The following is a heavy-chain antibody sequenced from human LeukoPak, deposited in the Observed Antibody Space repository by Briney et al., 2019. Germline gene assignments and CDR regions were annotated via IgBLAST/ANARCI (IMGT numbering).Heavy chain of an antibody. Sequence: ASVKVSCKASGGTFSSYAISWVRQAPGQGLEWMGGIIPIFGTANYAQKFQGRVTITADKSTSTAYMELSSLRSEDTAVYYCARDRKAAAGKGVNAFDIWAKGQWSPSLQ. V-gene: IGHV1-69*06. J-gene: IGHJ3*02. CDR3: ARDRKAAAGKGVNAFDI. CDR2: IIPIFGTA. CDR1: GGTFSSYA. D-gene: IGHD6-13*01.